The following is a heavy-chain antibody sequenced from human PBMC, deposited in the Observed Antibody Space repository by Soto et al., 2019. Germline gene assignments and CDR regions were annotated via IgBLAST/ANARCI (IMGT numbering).Heavy chain of an antibody. CDR3: AKKGNYGSGSFYFDY. CDR1: GFTVSSNY. CDR2: IYSGGST. Sequence: PGGSLRLSCAASGFTVSSNYMSWVRQAPGKGLEWVSVIYSGGSTYYADSVKGRFTISRDNSKNTVYLQMNSLRPEDTAIYYCAKKGNYGSGSFYFDYWGQGTLVTVSS. V-gene: IGHV3-53*01. D-gene: IGHD3-10*01. J-gene: IGHJ4*02.